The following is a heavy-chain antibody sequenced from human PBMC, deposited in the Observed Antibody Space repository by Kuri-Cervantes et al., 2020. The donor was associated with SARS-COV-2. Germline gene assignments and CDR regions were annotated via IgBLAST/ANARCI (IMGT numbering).Heavy chain of an antibody. V-gene: IGHV3-30-3*01. Sequence: GGSLRLSCAASGFNFSRTDMHWVRQAPGKGLEWVAVISYDGSNKYYADSVKGRFTISRDNSKNTLYLQMNSLRAEDTAVYYCARVVRGVIIEGDYWGQGTLVTVSS. J-gene: IGHJ4*02. CDR3: ARVVRGVIIEGDY. CDR2: ISYDGSNK. D-gene: IGHD3-10*01. CDR1: GFNFSRTD.